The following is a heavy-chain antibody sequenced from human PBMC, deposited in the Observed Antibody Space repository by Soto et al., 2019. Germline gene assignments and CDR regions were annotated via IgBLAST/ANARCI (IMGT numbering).Heavy chain of an antibody. D-gene: IGHD6-13*01. V-gene: IGHV1-24*01. Sequence: GASVKVSCKVSGYTLTELSMHWVRQAPGKGREWMGGFDPEDGETIYAQKSQGRVTMTEDTSTDTAYMELSSLRSEDTAVYYCATMGIAAAGMVWFDPWGQGTLVTVSS. CDR2: FDPEDGET. J-gene: IGHJ5*02. CDR1: GYTLTELS. CDR3: ATMGIAAAGMVWFDP.